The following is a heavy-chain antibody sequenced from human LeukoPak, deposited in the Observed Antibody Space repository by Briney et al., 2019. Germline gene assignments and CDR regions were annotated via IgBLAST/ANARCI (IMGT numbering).Heavy chain of an antibody. CDR2: ISGSGGST. J-gene: IGHJ4*02. CDR3: ASIYCSGGGCYPYYFDY. Sequence: GGSLRLSCAASGFTFSSYAMSWVRQAPGKGLEWVSAISGSGGSTYYADSVKGRFTISRDNSKNTLYLQMNSLRAEDTAVYYRASIYCSGGGCYPYYFDYWGQGTLVTVSS. CDR1: GFTFSSYA. D-gene: IGHD2-15*01. V-gene: IGHV3-23*01.